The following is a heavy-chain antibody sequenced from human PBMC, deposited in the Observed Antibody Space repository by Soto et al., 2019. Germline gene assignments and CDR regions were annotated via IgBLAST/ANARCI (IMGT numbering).Heavy chain of an antibody. CDR2: INPDSGDT. J-gene: IGHJ5*02. D-gene: IGHD5-18*01. CDR3: ARRYRSAGWLEP. V-gene: IGHV1-3*01. CDR1: GYSFATYA. Sequence: QVQLVQSGAEVKKPGAAVKVSCKASGYSFATYAIHWLRRAPGQGLDWMGWINPDSGDTEYSDTFQDRVTISRDTPAPTAYMELRGLTSADTAVYYCARRYRSAGWLEPWGQGTLVTVSS.